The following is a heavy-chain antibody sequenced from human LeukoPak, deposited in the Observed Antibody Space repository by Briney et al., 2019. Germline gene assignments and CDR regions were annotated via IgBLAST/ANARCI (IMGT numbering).Heavy chain of an antibody. Sequence: GGSLRLSCAASGFSVGSNYMSWVRQAPGKGLEWVSVIYSGGNTYYAESVKGRFTISRDNSKNSLYLQMNSLRAEDTAVYYCAKNWDYYMDVWGKGTTVTVSS. V-gene: IGHV3-53*01. J-gene: IGHJ6*03. D-gene: IGHD3-16*01. CDR2: IYSGGNT. CDR1: GFSVGSNY. CDR3: AKNWDYYMDV.